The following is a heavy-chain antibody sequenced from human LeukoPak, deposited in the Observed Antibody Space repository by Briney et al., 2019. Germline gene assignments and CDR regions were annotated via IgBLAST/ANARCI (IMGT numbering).Heavy chain of an antibody. J-gene: IGHJ4*02. CDR1: GFTFSTYD. D-gene: IGHD4-23*01. CDR3: VARKRSNGGRSSGDDY. CDR2: IGVGFDA. Sequence: GGSLRLSCAASGFTFSTYDMHWVRQAPGKGLEWVSGIGVGFDAYYPGSVKGRFTISRDNDKTSLFLAMSNLGAGDTALYFCVARKRSNGGRSSGDDYWGQGTLVTVSS. V-gene: IGHV3-13*04.